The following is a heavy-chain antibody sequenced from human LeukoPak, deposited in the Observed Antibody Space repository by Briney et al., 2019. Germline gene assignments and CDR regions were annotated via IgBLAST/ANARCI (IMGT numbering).Heavy chain of an antibody. CDR2: INPNSGGT. Sequence: GASVKVSCKASGYTFTGYYMHWVRQAPGQGLEWMGWINPNSGGTNYAQKFQGRVTMTRDTSISTAYMELSRLRSGDTAVYYCARVPGRNVLRYLEASSNWFDPWGQGTLVTVSS. V-gene: IGHV1-2*02. J-gene: IGHJ5*02. CDR3: ARVPGRNVLRYLEASSNWFDP. CDR1: GYTFTGYY. D-gene: IGHD3-9*01.